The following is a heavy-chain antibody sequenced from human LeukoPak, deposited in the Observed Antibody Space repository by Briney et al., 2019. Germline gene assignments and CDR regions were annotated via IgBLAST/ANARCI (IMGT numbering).Heavy chain of an antibody. Sequence: PSETLSLTCTVSGGSISSYYWSWIRQPPGKGLEWIGYIYDSGTTNYNPSLKSRVTISIDTSKKKFSLKLTSVTAADTAVYYCARHGDQSYFDYWGQGTLVTVSS. CDR3: ARHGDQSYFDY. D-gene: IGHD4-17*01. CDR1: GGSISSYY. J-gene: IGHJ4*02. V-gene: IGHV4-59*08. CDR2: IYDSGTT.